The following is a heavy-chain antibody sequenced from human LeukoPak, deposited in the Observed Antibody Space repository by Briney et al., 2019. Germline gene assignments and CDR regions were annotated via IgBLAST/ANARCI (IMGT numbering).Heavy chain of an antibody. D-gene: IGHD6-13*01. CDR2: IYYSGST. J-gene: IGHJ4*02. CDR3: ARVTGYVMEDYFDY. V-gene: IGHV4-59*01. CDR1: GGSISSYY. Sequence: SETLSLTCTVSGGSISSYYWSWIRQPPGKGLEWIGYIYYSGSTNCNPSLKSRVTISVDTSKNQFSLRLSSVTAADTAVYYCARVTGYVMEDYFDYWGQGTLVTVSS.